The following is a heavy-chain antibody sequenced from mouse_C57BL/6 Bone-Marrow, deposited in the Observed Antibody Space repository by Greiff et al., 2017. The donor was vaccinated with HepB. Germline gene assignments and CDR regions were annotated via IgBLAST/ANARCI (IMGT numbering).Heavy chain of an antibody. D-gene: IGHD2-1*01. V-gene: IGHV5-17*01. J-gene: IGHJ4*01. CDR3: ARGNYVDYYAMDY. CDR1: GFTFSDYG. CDR2: ISSGSSTI. Sequence: VQLKESGGGLVKPGGSLKLSCAASGFTFSDYGMHWVRQAPEKGLEWVAYISSGSSTIYYADTVKGRFTISRDNAKNTLFLQMTSLRSEDTAMYYCARGNYVDYYAMDYWGQGTSVTVSS.